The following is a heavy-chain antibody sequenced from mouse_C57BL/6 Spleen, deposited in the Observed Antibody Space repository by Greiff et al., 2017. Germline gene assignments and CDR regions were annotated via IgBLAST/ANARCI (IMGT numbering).Heavy chain of an antibody. Sequence: EVQLQESGGGLVQPKGSLKLSCAASGFTFNTYAMHWVRQAPGKGLEWVARIRRKSSNYATYYADSVKDRFTISRDDSQSMLYLQMNNLKTEDTALYCCVRVSPYWYFDGWGTGTTVTVSS. CDR2: IRRKSSNYAT. J-gene: IGHJ1*03. CDR1: GFTFNTYA. V-gene: IGHV10-3*01. CDR3: VRVSPYWYFDG. D-gene: IGHD6-2*01.